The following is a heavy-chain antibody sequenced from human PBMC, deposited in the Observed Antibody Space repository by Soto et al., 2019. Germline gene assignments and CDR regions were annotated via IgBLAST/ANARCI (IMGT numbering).Heavy chain of an antibody. D-gene: IGHD3-22*01. CDR1: GFTFSSYA. CDR2: ISYDGSNK. Sequence: GGSLRLSCAASGFTFSSYAMHWVRQAPGKGLEWVAVISYDGSNKYYADSVKGRFTISRDNPKNTLYLQMNSLRAEDTAVYYCARYLLHYFDYWGQGTLVTVSS. J-gene: IGHJ4*02. CDR3: ARYLLHYFDY. V-gene: IGHV3-30-3*01.